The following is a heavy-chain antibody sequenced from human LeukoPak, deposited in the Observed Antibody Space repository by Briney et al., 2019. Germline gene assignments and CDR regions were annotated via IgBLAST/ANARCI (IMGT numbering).Heavy chain of an antibody. CDR2: ISAYNGNT. Sequence: ASVKVSCKASGYTFTSYGISWVRQAPGQGLEWMGWISAYNGNTNYAQKLQGRVTMTTDTSTSTAYMELRSLRSDDTAVYYCARDGAYGSGSYYYYYMDVWGKGTTVTVSS. V-gene: IGHV1-18*01. CDR3: ARDGAYGSGSYYYYYMDV. D-gene: IGHD3-10*01. J-gene: IGHJ6*03. CDR1: GYTFTSYG.